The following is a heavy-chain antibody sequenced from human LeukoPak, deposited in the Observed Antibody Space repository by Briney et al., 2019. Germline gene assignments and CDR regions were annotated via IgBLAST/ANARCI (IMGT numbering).Heavy chain of an antibody. CDR2: IFPADSDT. CDR1: GYSFTSYW. V-gene: IGHV5-51*01. CDR3: ARHRYFQL. Sequence: HGKSLKISCKGSGYSFTSYWVAWVRQMPGKGLEWMGIIFPADSDTRYSPSFQGQVTISVDKSINTAYLQWSSLKASDTAMYYCARHRYFQLWGQGTLVTVSS. J-gene: IGHJ1*01.